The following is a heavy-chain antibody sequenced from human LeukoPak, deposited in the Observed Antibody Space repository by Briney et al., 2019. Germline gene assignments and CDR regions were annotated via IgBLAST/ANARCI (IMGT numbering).Heavy chain of an antibody. J-gene: IGHJ4*02. V-gene: IGHV3-23*01. Sequence: GGSLTLSCEASGFTFGSFAMYWLRQAPGKGLDWIAGIFGSGCRPHYGDSVKGRFTISRANSKNTVYLQINSLRAEDTAVYYCGKTTAGYSSGQKPAWPVDYWGQGTLVTVSS. D-gene: IGHD5-18*01. CDR2: IFGSGCRP. CDR3: GKTTAGYSSGQKPAWPVDY. CDR1: GFTFGSFA.